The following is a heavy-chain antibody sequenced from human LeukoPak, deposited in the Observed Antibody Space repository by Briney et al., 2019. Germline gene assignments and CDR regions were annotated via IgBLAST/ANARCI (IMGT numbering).Heavy chain of an antibody. J-gene: IGHJ6*02. D-gene: IGHD3-22*01. CDR3: AKDFPHYYEVPHGMDV. V-gene: IGHV3-48*03. CDR1: GFGFGQYE. Sequence: GGSLRLSCAASGFGFGQYEMNWVRQAPGKGLEWIAYISVRAGTIYYGDSAEGRFTISRDDAKNSLYLQMNGLRVEDTAIYYCAKDFPHYYEVPHGMDVSGQGTTVTV. CDR2: ISVRAGTI.